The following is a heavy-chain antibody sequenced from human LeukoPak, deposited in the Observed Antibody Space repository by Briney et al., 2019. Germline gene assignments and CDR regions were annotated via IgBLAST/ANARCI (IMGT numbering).Heavy chain of an antibody. CDR1: GFTFTNYA. CDR3: ARGFVLGAAKNYFDY. D-gene: IGHD2-21*02. Sequence: GGSLRLSCASSGFTFTNYALHWVRQAPGKGLEWVAVISYDGTNKYYADSVKGRFTISRDNSKNTLSLQMNSLRAEDTALYYCARGFVLGAAKNYFDYWGQGALVTVSS. J-gene: IGHJ4*02. V-gene: IGHV3-30-3*01. CDR2: ISYDGTNK.